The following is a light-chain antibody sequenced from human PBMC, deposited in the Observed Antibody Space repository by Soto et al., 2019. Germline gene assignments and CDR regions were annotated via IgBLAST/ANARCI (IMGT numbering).Light chain of an antibody. J-gene: IGKJ2*01. CDR2: GAS. Sequence: EIVMTQSPATLSVSPGERATLSCRASQSVSSDLAWYQQKPGQAPRLLIYGASTRATGIPARFSGSGSGTEFTLTLCSLQSEDFAVYYCQQYNNWPPYTFGQGTKLEIK. CDR1: QSVSSD. CDR3: QQYNNWPPYT. V-gene: IGKV3D-15*01.